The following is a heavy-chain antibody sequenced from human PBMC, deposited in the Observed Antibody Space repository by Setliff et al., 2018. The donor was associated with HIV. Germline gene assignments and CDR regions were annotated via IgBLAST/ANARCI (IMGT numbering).Heavy chain of an antibody. J-gene: IGHJ4*03. CDR3: ARGLFYSSSYYAY. D-gene: IGHD3-10*01. CDR2: IYTSGST. V-gene: IGHV4-4*07. CDR1: GDSITSRPY. Sequence: PSETLSLTCTVSGDSITSRPYWTWVRQPAGKGLEWIGRIYTSGSTNYNPSLKSRVIISVDTSQNEFSLKLNSVTAADTAVYFCARGLFYSSSYYAYWGQGALVTVSS.